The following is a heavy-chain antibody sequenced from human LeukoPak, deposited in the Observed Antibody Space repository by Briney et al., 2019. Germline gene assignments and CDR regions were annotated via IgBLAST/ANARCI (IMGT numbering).Heavy chain of an antibody. V-gene: IGHV4-59*01. Sequence: SETLSLTRTFSGGSIRRYYWSWIRQPPWKGLEWIGYIYYSGSTNYNPSLKSRVTISVDTSKNQCSLELSSVTAADTAVYYCARAGVQEQLLWYFELWGRGTLVTVSS. J-gene: IGHJ2*01. CDR3: ARAGVQEQLLWYFEL. D-gene: IGHD4-11*01. CDR1: GGSIRRYY. CDR2: IYYSGST.